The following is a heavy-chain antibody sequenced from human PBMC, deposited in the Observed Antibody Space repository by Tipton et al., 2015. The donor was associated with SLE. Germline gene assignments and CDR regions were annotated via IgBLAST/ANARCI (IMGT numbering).Heavy chain of an antibody. D-gene: IGHD3-16*01. CDR3: ARNGGGIDV. CDR2: IQYDGSNE. CDR1: GFTFRSYG. V-gene: IGHV3-30*02. J-gene: IGHJ6*02. Sequence: SLRLSCAASGFTFRSYGMFWVRQAPGKGLEWVSFIQYDGSNEKYADSVKGRITISRDNSKNMLYLQMNTLRTEDTAVYYCARNGGGIDVWGQGTTVTVSS.